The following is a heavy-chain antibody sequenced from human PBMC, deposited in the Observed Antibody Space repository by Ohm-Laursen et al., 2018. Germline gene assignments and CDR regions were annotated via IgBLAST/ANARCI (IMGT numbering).Heavy chain of an antibody. J-gene: IGHJ5*02. V-gene: IGHV3-23*01. CDR3: ARDPSSRFLSGSHFDP. CDR2: ISISAVGK. D-gene: IGHD1-26*01. CDR1: GFTFSSYA. Sequence: GSLRLSCAATGFTFSSYAMAWVRQAPGKGVEWVAGISISAVGKHYAESVRGRFTISRDDSKSIMYLNMNSLRPEDTAVYYCARDPSSRFLSGSHFDPWGQGTLVTVSS.